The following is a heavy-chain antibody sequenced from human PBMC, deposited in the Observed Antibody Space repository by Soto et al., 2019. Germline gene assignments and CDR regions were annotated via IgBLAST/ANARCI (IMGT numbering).Heavy chain of an antibody. D-gene: IGHD2-8*02. V-gene: IGHV3-15*07. CDR3: TSWRGYCAGLVAYDI. J-gene: IGHJ3*02. CDR1: EFTFANAF. CDR2: VRTNTYGEAV. Sequence: DVQLVESGGGLIKPGGSLRLSCTASEFTFANAFMNWVRQAPGKGLEWIGRVRTNTYGEAVDYAAPVKGRFTISRDDSKDTMYLQMNSLKIEDTAVYYCTSWRGYCAGLVAYDIWGQGTMVTVSS.